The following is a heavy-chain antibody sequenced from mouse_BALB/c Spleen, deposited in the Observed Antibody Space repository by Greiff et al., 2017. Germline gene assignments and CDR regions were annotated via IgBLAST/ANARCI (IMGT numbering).Heavy chain of an antibody. D-gene: IGHD1-1*01. V-gene: IGHV5-17*02. J-gene: IGHJ4*01. CDR1: GFTFSSFG. CDR2: ISSGSSTI. CDR3: ARRITTVVATDYYAMDY. Sequence: EVQLVESGGGLVQPGGSRKLSCAASGFTFSSFGMHWVRQAPEKGLEWVAYISSGSSTIYYADTVKGRFTISRDNPKNTLFLQMTSLRSEDTAMYYCARRITTVVATDYYAMDYWGQGTSVTVSS.